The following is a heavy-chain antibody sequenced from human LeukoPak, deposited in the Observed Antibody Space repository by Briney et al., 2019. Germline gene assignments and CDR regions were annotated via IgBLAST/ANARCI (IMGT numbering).Heavy chain of an antibody. CDR3: ARGYSSSFWYYYYYGMDV. V-gene: IGHV3-30*04. CDR1: GFTFSSYA. Sequence: GGSLRLSCAASGFTFSSYAMHWVRQAPGKGLEWVAVISYVGSNKYYADSVKGRFTISRDNSKNTLYLQMNSLRAEDTAVYYCARGYSSSFWYYYYYGMDVWGQGTTVTVSS. CDR2: ISYVGSNK. D-gene: IGHD6-6*01. J-gene: IGHJ6*02.